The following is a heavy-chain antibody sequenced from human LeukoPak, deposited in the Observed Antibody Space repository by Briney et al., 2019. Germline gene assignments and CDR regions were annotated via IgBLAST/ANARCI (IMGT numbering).Heavy chain of an antibody. V-gene: IGHV1-24*01. J-gene: IGHJ6*03. CDR2: FDPEDGET. CDR3: ASLGPAYCGGDCYPPGDYYYYMDV. D-gene: IGHD2-21*02. CDR1: GYTLTELS. Sequence: ASVKVSCKVSGYTLTELSMHWVRQAPGKGLEWMGGFDPEDGETIYAQKFQGRVTMTEDTSTDTAYMELSSLRSEDTAVYYCASLGPAYCGGDCYPPGDYYYYMDVWGKGTTVTISS.